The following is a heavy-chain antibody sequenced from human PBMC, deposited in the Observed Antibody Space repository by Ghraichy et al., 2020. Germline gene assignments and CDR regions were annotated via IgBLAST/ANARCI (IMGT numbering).Heavy chain of an antibody. Sequence: SETLSLTCAVSGGSLSGFYWTWIRQSPGKGLEWMVEINQSGSTEYNPSLKGRATVSVDGYQNQFSLRLNSVTAADSAVYFCAIGRSFVGATYFDYWGQGTLGTVSA. CDR1: GGSLSGFY. V-gene: IGHV4-34*01. J-gene: IGHJ4*02. CDR3: AIGRSFVGATYFDY. CDR2: INQSGST. D-gene: IGHD1-26*01.